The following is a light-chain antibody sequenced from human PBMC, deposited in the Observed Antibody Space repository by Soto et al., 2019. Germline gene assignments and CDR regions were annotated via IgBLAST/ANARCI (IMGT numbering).Light chain of an antibody. J-gene: IGLJ2*01. CDR3: LSYDTSLRGV. CDR2: ANI. Sequence: QSVLTQPPSVSGAPGQTVTISCTGTSSNIGAGFDVHWYQQLPGAAPKLLIYANIDRPSGVPARFSGSKSVTSASLAITGLQPEDEADYFCLSYDTSLRGVFGGGTKVTVL. V-gene: IGLV1-40*01. CDR1: SSNIGAGFD.